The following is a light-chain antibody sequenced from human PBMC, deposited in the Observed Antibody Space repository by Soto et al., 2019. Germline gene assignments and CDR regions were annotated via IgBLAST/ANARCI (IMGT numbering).Light chain of an antibody. CDR2: GAS. J-gene: IGKJ1*01. V-gene: IGKV3-15*01. Sequence: EIVVTQSPATLSLSPGETATLSCRASERIYSAYLGWYQQKPGQAPRLLIYGASTRATGIPARSSGSGSGTEIDLAIGSLKSDDFAVYCCQHYKIWPWTFGQGTKVDIK. CDR1: ERIYSAY. CDR3: QHYKIWPWT.